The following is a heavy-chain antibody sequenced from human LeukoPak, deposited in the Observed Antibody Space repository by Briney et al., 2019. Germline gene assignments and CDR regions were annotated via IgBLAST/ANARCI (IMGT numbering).Heavy chain of an antibody. D-gene: IGHD3-22*01. Sequence: SETLSLTCAVCGGSISSSNWWSWVRQPPGKGLEWIGEINHSGSTNYNPSLKSRVTISVDTSKNQFSLKLSSVTAADTAVYYCARLTSYYYDSSPLMPDAFDIWGQGTMVTVSS. CDR2: INHSGST. CDR3: ARLTSYYYDSSPLMPDAFDI. CDR1: GGSISSSNW. V-gene: IGHV4-4*02. J-gene: IGHJ3*02.